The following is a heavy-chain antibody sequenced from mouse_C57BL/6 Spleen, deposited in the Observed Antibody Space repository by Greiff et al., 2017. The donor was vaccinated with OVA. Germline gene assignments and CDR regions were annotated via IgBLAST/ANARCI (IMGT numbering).Heavy chain of an antibody. V-gene: IGHV5-9*01. CDR2: ISGGGGNT. CDR1: GFTFSSYT. J-gene: IGHJ2*01. Sequence: DVMLVESGGGLVKPGGSLKLSCAASGFTFSSYTMSWVRQTPEKRLEWVATISGGGGNTYYPDSVKGRFTIARDKAKNTLYLQMSSLRSEDTALYYCARHLDYWGQGTTLTVSS. CDR3: ARHLDY.